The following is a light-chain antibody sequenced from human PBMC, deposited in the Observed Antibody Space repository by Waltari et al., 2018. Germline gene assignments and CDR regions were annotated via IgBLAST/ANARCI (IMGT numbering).Light chain of an antibody. J-gene: IGLJ1*01. CDR1: SSDVGGYNY. CDR3: SSYASTNSHV. Sequence: QSALTQPASVSGSPGQSISISCTGTSSDVGGYNYVSWYQQHPGKAPKLVIFEVYNRPSGVSARLSGSKSGNTASLTISGLQADDESDYYCSSYASTNSHVFGTGTRVTVL. V-gene: IGLV2-14*01. CDR2: EVY.